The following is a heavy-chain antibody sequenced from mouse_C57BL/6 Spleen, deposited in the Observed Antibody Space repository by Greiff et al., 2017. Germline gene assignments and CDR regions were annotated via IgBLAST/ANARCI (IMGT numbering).Heavy chain of an antibody. Sequence: QVQLKESGAELVRPGASVTLSCKASGYTFTDYEMHWVKQTPVHGLEWIGAIDPETGGTAYNQKFKGKAILTADKSSSTAYMELRSLTSEDSAVYYCTRDYGSSQLLYFDYWGQGTTLTVSS. CDR1: GYTFTDYE. J-gene: IGHJ2*01. CDR3: TRDYGSSQLLYFDY. CDR2: IDPETGGT. D-gene: IGHD1-1*01. V-gene: IGHV1-15*01.